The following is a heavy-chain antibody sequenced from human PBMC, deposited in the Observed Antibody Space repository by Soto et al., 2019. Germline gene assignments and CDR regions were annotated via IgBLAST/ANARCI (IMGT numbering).Heavy chain of an antibody. CDR3: TSSLGYCSDGSCYPYYYYGMDV. V-gene: IGHV3-73*01. CDR1: GFTFSGSS. J-gene: IGHJ6*02. CDR2: IRIKANSYAT. D-gene: IGHD2-15*01. Sequence: GGSLRLSCAASGFTFSGSSMPWVRQASGKGLEWVGRIRIKANSYATAYAASVKGRFTISRDDSKNTAYLQMNSLKTEDTAVYYCTSSLGYCSDGSCYPYYYYGMDVWGQGTTVTVSS.